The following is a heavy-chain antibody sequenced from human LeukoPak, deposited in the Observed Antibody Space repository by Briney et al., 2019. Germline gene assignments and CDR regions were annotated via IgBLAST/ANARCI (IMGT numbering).Heavy chain of an antibody. J-gene: IGHJ4*02. CDR2: IYYSGST. Sequence: SETLSLTCTVSGGAISSYYWSWIRQPPGKGLEWIGYIYYSGSTNYNPSLKSRVTISVDTSKNQFSLKLSSVTAADTAVYYCARHAPGPLYSGYDFVPEGNFDYWGQGTLVTVSS. CDR3: ARHAPGPLYSGYDFVPEGNFDY. V-gene: IGHV4-59*08. CDR1: GGAISSYY. D-gene: IGHD5-12*01.